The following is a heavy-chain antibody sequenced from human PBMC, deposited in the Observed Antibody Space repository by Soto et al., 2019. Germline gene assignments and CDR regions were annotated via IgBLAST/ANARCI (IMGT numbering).Heavy chain of an antibody. J-gene: IGHJ4*02. CDR1: GGSISSYY. V-gene: IGHV4-59*01. D-gene: IGHD1-26*01. Sequence: QVQLQESGPGLVKPSETLSLTCTVSGGSISSYYWSWIRQPPGKGLEWIGYIYYSGSTNYNPSLKSRVTISVDRSKNQFSLKLSSVTAADTAVYYCARRYGGNFYYWGQGTLVTVSS. CDR2: IYYSGST. CDR3: ARRYGGNFYY.